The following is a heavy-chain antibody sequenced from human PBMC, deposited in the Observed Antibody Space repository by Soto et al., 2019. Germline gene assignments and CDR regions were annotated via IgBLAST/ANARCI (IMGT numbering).Heavy chain of an antibody. J-gene: IGHJ4*02. D-gene: IGHD3-3*01. CDR1: GGSFSGYY. V-gene: IGHV4-34*01. CDR2: INHSGST. CDR3: ARGDHDFWSGNYGRLDY. Sequence: SETLSLTCAVYGGSFSGYYWSWIRQPPGKGLEWIGEINHSGSTNYNPSLKSRVTISVDTSKNQFSLKLSSVTAADTAVYYCARGDHDFWSGNYGRLDYWGQGTLVTVSS.